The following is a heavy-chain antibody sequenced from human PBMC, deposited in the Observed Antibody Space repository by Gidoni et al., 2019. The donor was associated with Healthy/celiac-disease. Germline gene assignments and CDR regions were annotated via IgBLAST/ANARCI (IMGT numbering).Heavy chain of an antibody. V-gene: IGHV2-5*01. CDR1: GFSLSTSGVG. D-gene: IGHD3-3*01. CDR2: IYWNDDK. Sequence: QITLKESGPTLVKPTQTLTLTCTFSGFSLSTSGVGVGWLRQPPGKALEWLALIYWNDDKRYSPSLKSRLTITKDTSKNQVVLTMTNMDPVDTATYYCAHTDFWSGYNTHYFDYWGQGTLVTVSS. J-gene: IGHJ4*02. CDR3: AHTDFWSGYNTHYFDY.